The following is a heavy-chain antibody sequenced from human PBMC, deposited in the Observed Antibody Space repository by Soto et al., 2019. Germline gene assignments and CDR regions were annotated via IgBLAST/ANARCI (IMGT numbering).Heavy chain of an antibody. CDR1: GFTFNSYG. CDR3: ARPLVAPVAGPYYYGMDV. Sequence: QIQLVESGGGVVQPGRSLRLPCTASGFTFNSYGFNWVRQAPGKGLEWVAVIWYDGNTKYYADSVKGRFTISRDNLRSTVYLQMNSLTAEDTAVYYCARPLVAPVAGPYYYGMDVWGQGTTVTVSS. V-gene: IGHV3-33*01. D-gene: IGHD6-19*01. J-gene: IGHJ6*02. CDR2: IWYDGNTK.